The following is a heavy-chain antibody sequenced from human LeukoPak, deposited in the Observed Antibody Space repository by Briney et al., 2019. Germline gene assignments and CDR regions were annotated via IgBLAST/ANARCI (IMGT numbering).Heavy chain of an antibody. J-gene: IGHJ4*02. CDR3: ASEKYDFWSGYPDY. Sequence: PGGSLRLSCAASGFTFSSYWMHWVRQAPGKGLVWVSRINSDGSSTSYADSAKGRFTISRDNAKNTLYLQMNSLRAEDTAVYYCASEKYDFWSGYPDYWGQGTLVTVSS. CDR1: GFTFSSYW. V-gene: IGHV3-74*01. D-gene: IGHD3-3*01. CDR2: INSDGSST.